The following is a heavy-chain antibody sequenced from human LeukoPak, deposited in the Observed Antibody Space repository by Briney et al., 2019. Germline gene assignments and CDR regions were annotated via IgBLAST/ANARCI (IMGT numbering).Heavy chain of an antibody. CDR3: VRGHYGSGSYYNTAFDY. CDR2: ISAYNGNT. V-gene: IGHV1-18*01. Sequence: ASVKVSCKASGYTFTSYGISWVRQAPGQGLEWMGWISAYNGNTNYAQKLQGRVTMTTDTSTSTAYMELRSLRSDDTAVYYCVRGHYGSGSYYNTAFDYWGQGTLVTVSS. J-gene: IGHJ4*02. CDR1: GYTFTSYG. D-gene: IGHD3-10*01.